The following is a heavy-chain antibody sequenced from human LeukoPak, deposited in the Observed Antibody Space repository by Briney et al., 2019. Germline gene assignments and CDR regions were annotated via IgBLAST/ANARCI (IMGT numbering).Heavy chain of an antibody. CDR2: FDPEDGET. CDR3: ATYCSSTSCYGGGFDY. V-gene: IGHV1-24*01. J-gene: IGHJ4*02. Sequence: ASEKVSCKVSGYTLTELSMHWVRQAPGKGLEWMGGFDPEDGETIYAQKFQGRVTMTEDTSTDTAYMELSSLRSEDTAVYYCATYCSSTSCYGGGFDYWGQGTLVTVSS. D-gene: IGHD2-2*01. CDR1: GYTLTELS.